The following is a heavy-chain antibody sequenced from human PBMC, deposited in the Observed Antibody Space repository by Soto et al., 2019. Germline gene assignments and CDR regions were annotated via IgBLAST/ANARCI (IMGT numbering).Heavy chain of an antibody. CDR1: GFTFSSYG. CDR3: ARGRTQSDDDFDS. D-gene: IGHD2-2*01. CDR2: IWYDGSNK. Sequence: QVQLVESGGGVVQPGRSLRLSCAASGFTFSSYGMHWVRQAPGKGLEWVGVIWYDGSNKYYADSVKGRFTISRDNSKNTQYLQVNSLGAADTAVYYCARGRTQSDDDFDSWGQGTLVTVSS. J-gene: IGHJ4*02. V-gene: IGHV3-33*01.